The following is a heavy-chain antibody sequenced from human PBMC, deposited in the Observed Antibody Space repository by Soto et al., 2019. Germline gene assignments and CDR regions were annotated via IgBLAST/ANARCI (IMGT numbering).Heavy chain of an antibody. V-gene: IGHV4-31*01. CDR3: AREGITMARVSGAFDI. J-gene: IGHJ3*02. Sequence: ASETLSLTCTVSGGSISSGGYYWSWIRQHPGKGLEWIGYIYYSGSTYYNPSLKSQVTISVDTSKNQFSLKLSSVTAADTAVYYCAREGITMARVSGAFDIWGQGTMVTVSS. CDR2: IYYSGST. D-gene: IGHD3-10*01. CDR1: GGSISSGGYY.